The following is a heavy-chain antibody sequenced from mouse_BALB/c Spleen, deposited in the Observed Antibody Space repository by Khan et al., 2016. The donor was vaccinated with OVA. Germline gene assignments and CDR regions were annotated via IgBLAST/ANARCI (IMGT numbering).Heavy chain of an antibody. J-gene: IGHJ2*01. CDR1: GFDFSRYW. CDR2: INPASSTI. CDR3: ARPTKEDYFDY. Sequence: EVQLVESGGGLVQPGGSLKLSCAASGFDFSRYWMTWVRQAPGKGLEWIGEINPASSTINYTPSLKNTFIISRANAKNTLFLQISKVRSEDTTLYDGARPTKEDYFDYWGQGITLTVSS. V-gene: IGHV4-1*02.